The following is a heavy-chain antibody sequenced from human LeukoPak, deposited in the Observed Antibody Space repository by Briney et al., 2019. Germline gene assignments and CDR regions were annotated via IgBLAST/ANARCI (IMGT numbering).Heavy chain of an antibody. CDR3: ARLDCTADTCYNY. V-gene: IGHV4-59*08. D-gene: IGHD2-8*02. J-gene: IGHJ4*02. CDR2: INYIGNS. CDR1: GDSIISDY. Sequence: PSETLSLICIVSGDSIISDYWSWIRQPPGKGLEWIGNINYIGNSNYNPSLKSRVTLSIDTSKNQVSLNLRSVTAADTAIYYCARLDCTADTCYNYWAQGTLVTVSS.